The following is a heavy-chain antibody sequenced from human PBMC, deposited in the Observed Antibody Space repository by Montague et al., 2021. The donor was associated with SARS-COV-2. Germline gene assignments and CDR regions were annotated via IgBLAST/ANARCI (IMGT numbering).Heavy chain of an antibody. CDR2: ISLTESA. J-gene: IGHJ3*01. CDR3: ARGQVTISGVLIFIPAAGHLDG. Sequence: SETLSLTCARLGGWNRGAYRKSIRLYSSHAWKSYAVISLTESATYNPSLKGRVTPSRDTSKNQFSLKLQSVTPADTGVYYCARGQVTISGVLIFIPAAGHLDGWGQGTAVTVSS. V-gene: IGHV4-34*01. D-gene: IGHD3-3*01. CDR1: GGWNRGAY.